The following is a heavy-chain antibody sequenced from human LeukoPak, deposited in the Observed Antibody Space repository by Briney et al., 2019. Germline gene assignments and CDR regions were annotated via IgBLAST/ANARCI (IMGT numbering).Heavy chain of an antibody. V-gene: IGHV4-59*12. J-gene: IGHJ4*02. CDR3: ARVLSGSNFDY. Sequence: SETLSLTCTVSGGSLSNYSWSWIRLPPGKGLEWIGYIYYSRSTNYNPSLKSRVTISVDTSKNQFSLKLSSVTAADTAVYYCARVLSGSNFDYWGQGTLVTVSS. CDR2: IYYSRST. D-gene: IGHD3-22*01. CDR1: GGSLSNYS.